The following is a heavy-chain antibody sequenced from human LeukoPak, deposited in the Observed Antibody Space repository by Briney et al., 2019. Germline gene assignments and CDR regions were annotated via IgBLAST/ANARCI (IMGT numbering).Heavy chain of an antibody. V-gene: IGHV1-18*01. CDR2: ISAYNGNT. CDR1: GYTFTSYG. CDR3: ARDFQYYYGSGSYYNTPKFDY. D-gene: IGHD3-10*01. J-gene: IGHJ4*02. Sequence: ASVKVSCKASGYTFTSYGISWVRQAPGQGLEWMGWISAYNGNTNYAQKLQGRVTMTTDTSTSTAYMELRRLRSDDTAVYYCARDFQYYYGSGSYYNTPKFDYWGQGTLVTVSS.